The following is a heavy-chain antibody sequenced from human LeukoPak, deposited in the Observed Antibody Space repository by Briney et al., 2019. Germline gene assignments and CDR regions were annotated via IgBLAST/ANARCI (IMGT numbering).Heavy chain of an antibody. CDR3: ARGLRYCSSTSCSGGYFDY. CDR2: IYSGGST. CDR1: GFTVSSNY. D-gene: IGHD2-2*01. V-gene: IGHV3-53*01. Sequence: GGSLRLSCAASGFTVSSNYMSWVRQAPGKGLEWVSVIYSGGSTYYADSVKGRFTISRDNSKNTLYLQMNSLRAEDTAVYYCARGLRYCSSTSCSGGYFDYWGQGTLVTVSS. J-gene: IGHJ4*02.